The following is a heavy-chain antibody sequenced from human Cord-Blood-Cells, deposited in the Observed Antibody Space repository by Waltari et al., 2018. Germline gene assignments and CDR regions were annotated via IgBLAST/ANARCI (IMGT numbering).Heavy chain of an antibody. CDR1: GGSFSGYY. Sequence: QVQLQQWGAGLLKPSETLSLTCAVYGGSFSGYYWSWIRQPPGKGLEWIGEINHSGSTNYNPSLKSRVTISVDTSKNQFSLKLSSVTAADTAVYYCARNEAAAGLLNWFDPWGQGTLVTVSS. J-gene: IGHJ5*02. V-gene: IGHV4-34*01. D-gene: IGHD6-13*01. CDR2: INHSGST. CDR3: ARNEAAAGLLNWFDP.